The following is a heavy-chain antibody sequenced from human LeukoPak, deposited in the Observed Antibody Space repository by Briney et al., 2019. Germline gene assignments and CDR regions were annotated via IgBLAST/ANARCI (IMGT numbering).Heavy chain of an antibody. CDR3: AKNLYCGGGSCYPSALGMDV. V-gene: IGHV3-23*01. CDR2: ISGSGNRT. J-gene: IGHJ6*02. D-gene: IGHD2-15*01. Sequence: GGSLRLSCAASGFPFSSYAMSWVRQAPGKGLEWVSSISGSGNRTYYADSVKGRFTISRDNSKNTLFLQMNSLRAEDTAVYYCAKNLYCGGGSCYPSALGMDVWGQGTTVTVSS. CDR1: GFPFSSYA.